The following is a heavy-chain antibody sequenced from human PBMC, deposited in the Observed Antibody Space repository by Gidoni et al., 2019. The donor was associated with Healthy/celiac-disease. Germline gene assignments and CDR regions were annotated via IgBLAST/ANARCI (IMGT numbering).Heavy chain of an antibody. Sequence: QVQLQQWGAGLLKPSETLSLTCAVYGGSFSGYYWSWIRQPPGKGLEWIGEINHSGSTNYNPSLKSRVTISVDTSKNQFSLKLSSVTAADTAVYYCARGGSYDYDSSGYSPFDYWGQGTLVTVSS. CDR2: INHSGST. CDR1: GGSFSGYY. V-gene: IGHV4-34*01. CDR3: ARGGSYDYDSSGYSPFDY. D-gene: IGHD3-22*01. J-gene: IGHJ4*02.